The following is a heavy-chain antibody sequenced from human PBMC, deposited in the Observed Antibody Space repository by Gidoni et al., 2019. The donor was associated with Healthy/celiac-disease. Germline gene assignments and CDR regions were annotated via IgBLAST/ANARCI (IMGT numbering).Heavy chain of an antibody. D-gene: IGHD2-15*01. J-gene: IGHJ4*02. CDR2: SSNGGST. CDR1: GFPFSSYA. Sequence: EVQLVESGGGLVQPGGSLRLSCSASGFPFSSYAMHWVRQAPGKGLEYVSASSNGGSTYYADSVKGRFTISRDNSKNTLYLQMSSLRAEDTAVYYCVKASDIVVVVAYFDYWGQGTLVTVSS. CDR3: VKASDIVVVVAYFDY. V-gene: IGHV3-64D*06.